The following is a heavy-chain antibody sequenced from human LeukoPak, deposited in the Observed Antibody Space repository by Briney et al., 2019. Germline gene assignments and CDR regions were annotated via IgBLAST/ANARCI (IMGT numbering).Heavy chain of an antibody. CDR3: ARVSAYGSGSYYTPFEFDY. CDR1: GGSISSGDYY. J-gene: IGHJ4*02. V-gene: IGHV4-30-4*01. CDR2: IYYSGST. Sequence: SETLSLTCTVSGGSISSGDYYWSWIRQPPGKGLEWIGYIYYSGSTYYNPSLKSRVTISVDTSKNQFSLKLSSVTAADTAVYYCARVSAYGSGSYYTPFEFDYWGQRTLVTVSS. D-gene: IGHD3-10*01.